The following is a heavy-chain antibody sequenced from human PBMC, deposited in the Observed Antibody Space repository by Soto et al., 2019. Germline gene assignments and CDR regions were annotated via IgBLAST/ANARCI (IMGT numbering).Heavy chain of an antibody. D-gene: IGHD6-19*01. V-gene: IGHV3-23*01. J-gene: IGHJ3*02. CDR3: WRNTSGRQGSTLDI. CDR2: ISGSGSVT. Sequence: PGGSLRLSCAASGSTFSSSAMTWVRQAPGKGLEWVSAISGSGSVTYYTSSVRGRFTISRDNSRNTLYLQMNNLRAEDTAVYYCWRNTSGRQGSTLDIWGQGTMVTVSS. CDR1: GSTFSSSA.